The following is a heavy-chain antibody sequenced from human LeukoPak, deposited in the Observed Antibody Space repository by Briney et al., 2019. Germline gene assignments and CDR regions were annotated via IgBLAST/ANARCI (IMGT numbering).Heavy chain of an antibody. V-gene: IGHV3-33*01. J-gene: IGHJ4*02. CDR3: ARSTYYYDSSGYYYGSGTFDY. CDR2: ICYDGSNK. Sequence: GGSLRLSCAASGFTFSSYVMHWVRQAPGKGLEWVAVICYDGSNKYYADSVKGRFTISRDNSKNTLYLQMNSLRAEDTAVYYCARSTYYYDSSGYYYGSGTFDYWGQGTLVTVSS. D-gene: IGHD3-22*01. CDR1: GFTFSSYV.